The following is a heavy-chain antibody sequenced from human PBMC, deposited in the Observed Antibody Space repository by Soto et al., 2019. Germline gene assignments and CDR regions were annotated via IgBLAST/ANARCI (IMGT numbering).Heavy chain of an antibody. D-gene: IGHD3-22*01. Sequence: PSETLSLTCTVSGGSISSYYWSWVRQPPGKGLEWIGYIYYSGSTNYNPSLKSRVTISLDTSKNQFSLKLSSVTAADTAVYYCARQEASSGLFFDYWGQGTLVTVSS. J-gene: IGHJ4*02. CDR3: ARQEASSGLFFDY. V-gene: IGHV4-59*08. CDR2: IYYSGST. CDR1: GGSISSYY.